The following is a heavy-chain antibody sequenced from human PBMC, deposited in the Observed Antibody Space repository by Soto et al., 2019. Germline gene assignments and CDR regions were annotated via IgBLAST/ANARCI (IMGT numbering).Heavy chain of an antibody. Sequence: PSETLSLTCTVSGASIRSGNFHWGWIRQPPGKGLEWIGSISYSGSTYYNPSLKSRVTISVDTSKNQFSLKLRSVTATDTAVYYCARLYLYYYDSSGYYQPNHFDFWGQGTLVTVSS. CDR1: GASIRSGNFH. V-gene: IGHV4-39*01. CDR3: ARLYLYYYDSSGYYQPNHFDF. CDR2: ISYSGST. J-gene: IGHJ4*02. D-gene: IGHD3-22*01.